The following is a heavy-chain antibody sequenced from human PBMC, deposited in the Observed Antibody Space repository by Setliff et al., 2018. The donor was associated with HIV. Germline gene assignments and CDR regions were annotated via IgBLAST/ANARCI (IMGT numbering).Heavy chain of an antibody. CDR3: ARGKGGLVGPAEFDY. CDR2: INHTGNT. V-gene: IGHV4-34*01. CDR1: GGSFSGYH. D-gene: IGHD1-26*01. J-gene: IGHJ4*02. Sequence: SETLSLTCAVYGGSFSGYHWNWIRQFPGKGLEWIGEINHTGNTQYNPSLKSRVSMSEETSKNQFSLKLKSVTAADTAIYFCARGKGGLVGPAEFDYWGPGTLVTVSS.